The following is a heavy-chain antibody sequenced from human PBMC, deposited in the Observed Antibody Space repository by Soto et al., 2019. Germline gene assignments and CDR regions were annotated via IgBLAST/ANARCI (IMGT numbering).Heavy chain of an antibody. CDR3: AKDRADSSGYYAVPTDNYYYYGMDV. Sequence: QVQLVESGGGVVQPGRSLRLSCAASGFTFSSYGMHWVRQAPGKGLEWVAVISYDGSNKYYADSVKGRFTISRDNSKNTLYLQMNSLRAEDTAVYYCAKDRADSSGYYAVPTDNYYYYGMDVWGQGTTVTVSS. V-gene: IGHV3-30*18. CDR1: GFTFSSYG. J-gene: IGHJ6*02. CDR2: ISYDGSNK. D-gene: IGHD3-22*01.